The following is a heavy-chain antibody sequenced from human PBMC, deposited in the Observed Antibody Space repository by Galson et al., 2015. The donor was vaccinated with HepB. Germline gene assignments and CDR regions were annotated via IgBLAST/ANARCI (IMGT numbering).Heavy chain of an antibody. Sequence: SLRLSCAASGFTFSSYSMNWVRQAPGKGLEWVSSISSSSSYIYYADSVKGRFTISRDNAKNSLYLQMNRLRAEDTAVYYCARDSRFLEWLLQDYYYYYGMDVWGQGTTVTVSS. CDR1: GFTFSSYS. D-gene: IGHD3-3*01. CDR2: ISSSSSYI. V-gene: IGHV3-21*01. CDR3: ARDSRFLEWLLQDYYYYYGMDV. J-gene: IGHJ6*02.